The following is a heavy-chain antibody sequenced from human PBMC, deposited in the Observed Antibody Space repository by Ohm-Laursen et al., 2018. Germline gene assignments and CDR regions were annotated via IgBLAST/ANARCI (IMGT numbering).Heavy chain of an antibody. V-gene: IGHV3-15*01. Sequence: SLRLSCAASGFTFRGAWMSWVRQTPGKGLEWVARIKSKSSGGTTDYAAPVQGRFSISRDDSEDTVHLQMDSLKTEDTAVYYCAIDDFYNRSPCYQGAFDFFDYWGQGTLVTVSS. D-gene: IGHD2-21*02. J-gene: IGHJ4*02. CDR1: GFTFRGAW. CDR3: AIDDFYNRSPCYQGAFDFFDY. CDR2: IKSKSSGGTT.